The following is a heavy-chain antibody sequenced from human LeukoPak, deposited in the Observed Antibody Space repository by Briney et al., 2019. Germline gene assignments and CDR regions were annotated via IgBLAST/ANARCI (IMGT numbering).Heavy chain of an antibody. D-gene: IGHD3-9*01. CDR3: ARDSGYYDILTGYPHDFDY. CDR1: GSTFTSYG. V-gene: IGHV1-18*01. J-gene: IGHJ4*02. CDR2: ISAYNGNT. Sequence: ASVKVSCKASGSTFTSYGISWVRQAPGQGLEWMGWISAYNGNTNYAQKLQGRVTMTTDTSTSTAYMELRSLRSDDTAVYYCARDSGYYDILTGYPHDFDYWGQGTLVTVSS.